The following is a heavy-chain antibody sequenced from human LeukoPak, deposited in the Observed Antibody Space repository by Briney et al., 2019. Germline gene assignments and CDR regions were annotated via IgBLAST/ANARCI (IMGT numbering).Heavy chain of an antibody. D-gene: IGHD1-26*01. J-gene: IGHJ4*02. CDR3: AKDQSRVGASDPFDY. CDR1: GFTFSSCA. Sequence: GGSLRLSCAASGFTFSSCAMTWVRQAPGRGLEWVSSISGSGATTYYADSVKGRFTISRDNSNNTVYLQMNSLRAEDTAVYYCAKDQSRVGASDPFDYWGQGMQVGVSS. V-gene: IGHV3-23*01. CDR2: ISGSGATT.